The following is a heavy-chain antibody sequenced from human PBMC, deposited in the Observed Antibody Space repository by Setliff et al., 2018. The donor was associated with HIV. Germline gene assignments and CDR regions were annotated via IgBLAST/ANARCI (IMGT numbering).Heavy chain of an antibody. V-gene: IGHV4-61*09. Sequence: PSETLSLTCTVSGGSISSGSDYWSRIRQPAGKGLEWIGQIHISGTTNYNPSLKSRVTISIDTSKHPFSLTLTSVTAADTALYYCARDRFYSSSWGVVRFYFDYWAREHWSPSPQ. J-gene: IGHJ4*02. CDR1: GGSISSGSDY. D-gene: IGHD6-13*01. CDR3: ARDRFYSSSWGVVRFYFDY. CDR2: IHISGTT.